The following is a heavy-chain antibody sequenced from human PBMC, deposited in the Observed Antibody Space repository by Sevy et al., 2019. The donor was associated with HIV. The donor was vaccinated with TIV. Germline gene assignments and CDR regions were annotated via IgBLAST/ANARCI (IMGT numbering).Heavy chain of an antibody. D-gene: IGHD6-13*01. CDR2: ISSSSSYI. CDR1: GFTFSSYS. Sequence: GGSLRLSCAASGFTFSSYSMNWVRQAPGKGLEWVSSISSSSSYIYYADSVKGRFTISRDNAKNSLYLQMNSLRAEETAVYYCARGHSSSWSIDECNWFDPWGQGTLVTVSS. CDR3: ARGHSSSWSIDECNWFDP. J-gene: IGHJ5*02. V-gene: IGHV3-21*01.